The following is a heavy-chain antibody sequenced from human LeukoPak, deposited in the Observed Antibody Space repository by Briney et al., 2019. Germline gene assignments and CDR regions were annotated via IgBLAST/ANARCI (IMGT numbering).Heavy chain of an antibody. CDR1: GYTFTSSG. J-gene: IGHJ4*02. D-gene: IGHD2-2*01. CDR2: ISAYNGNT. V-gene: IGHV1-18*01. Sequence: GASVKVSCKASGYTFTSSGISWVRQAPGQGLEWMGWISAYNGNTNYVQKFQGRVTMTTDTSTSTAYMELRSLRSDDTAVYYCARVTDIVVVPVAICFDNWGQGTLVTVSS. CDR3: ARVTDIVVVPVAICFDN.